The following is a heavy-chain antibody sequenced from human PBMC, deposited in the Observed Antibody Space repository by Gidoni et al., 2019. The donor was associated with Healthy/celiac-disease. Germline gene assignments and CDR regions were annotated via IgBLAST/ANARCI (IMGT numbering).Heavy chain of an antibody. CDR3: AKVKGYSYGTYYFDY. CDR1: GFTFSSYA. D-gene: IGHD5-18*01. CDR2: ISGSGGST. J-gene: IGHJ4*02. Sequence: EVQLLESGGGLVQPGGSLRLSCAASGFTFSSYAMSWVRQAPGKGLEWVSAISGSGGSTDYADSVKGRFTISRDNSKNTLYLQMNSLRAEDTAVYYCAKVKGYSYGTYYFDYWGQGTLVTVSS. V-gene: IGHV3-23*01.